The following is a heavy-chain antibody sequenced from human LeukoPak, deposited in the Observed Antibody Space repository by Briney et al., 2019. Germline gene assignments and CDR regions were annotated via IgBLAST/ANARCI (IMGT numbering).Heavy chain of an antibody. Sequence: PGGSLTLSCAASGFTFSSFGMLSVRQAPGKGLEWVAFIYYDVSNKHHRDSVEGRFTISRDNSKNTLYLQMNSVRAGDTAMYYCAKDRVPDGHRAFDVGGQGTMVTVSS. J-gene: IGHJ3*01. CDR1: GFTFSSFG. CDR3: AKDRVPDGHRAFDV. V-gene: IGHV3-30*02. CDR2: IYYDVSNK. D-gene: IGHD5-24*01.